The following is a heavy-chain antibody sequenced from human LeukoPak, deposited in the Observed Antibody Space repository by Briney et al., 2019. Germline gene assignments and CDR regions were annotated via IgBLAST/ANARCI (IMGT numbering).Heavy chain of an antibody. V-gene: IGHV4-38-2*02. CDR2: IYNSGST. Sequence: SETLSLTCTVSGYSISSGYFWGWIRQPPGKGLEWIGTIYNSGSTYYNASLESRVTISVDTSKNQFSLKLSSVTAADTAVYYCARITSAFCDQWGQGILVTVSS. D-gene: IGHD3-10*01. J-gene: IGHJ4*02. CDR3: ARITSAFCDQ. CDR1: GYSISSGYF.